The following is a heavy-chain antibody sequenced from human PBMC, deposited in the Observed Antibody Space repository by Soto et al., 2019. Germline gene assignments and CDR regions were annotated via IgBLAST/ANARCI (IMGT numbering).Heavy chain of an antibody. V-gene: IGHV1-46*03. J-gene: IGHJ4*02. CDR1: GNTFSNYY. Sequence: QVQLVQSGAEVKKPGASVKVSCKASGNTFSNYYIHWVRQAPGQGLEWMGTINPSGGHTTYAQKFPGRVTRTRASSTSTLYMELTSLRFEDTAVYYCARGGHVVVVTAAFDYWGQGTLVTVSS. CDR2: INPSGGHT. D-gene: IGHD2-21*02. CDR3: ARGGHVVVVTAAFDY.